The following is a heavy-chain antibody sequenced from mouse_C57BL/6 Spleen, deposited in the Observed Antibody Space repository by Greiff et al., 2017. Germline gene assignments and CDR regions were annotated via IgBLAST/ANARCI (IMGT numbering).Heavy chain of an antibody. CDR1: GFTFTDYY. D-gene: IGHD3-3*01. CDR3: ARYRGTGHYFDY. V-gene: IGHV7-3*01. Sequence: DVMLVESGGGLVQPGGSLSLSCAASGFTFTDYYMSWVRQPPGKALEWLGFIRNKANGYTTEYSASVKGRFTISRDNSQSILYLQMNALRAEDSATYYCARYRGTGHYFDYWGQGTTLTVSS. J-gene: IGHJ2*01. CDR2: IRNKANGYTT.